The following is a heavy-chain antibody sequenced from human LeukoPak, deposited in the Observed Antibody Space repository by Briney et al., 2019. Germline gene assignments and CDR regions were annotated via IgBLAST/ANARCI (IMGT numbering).Heavy chain of an antibody. CDR3: TRVQGDYGDYLWSDP. CDR1: GFTFGDYA. CDR2: IRSKAYGGTT. D-gene: IGHD4-17*01. Sequence: GGSLRLSCTASGFTFGDYAMSWFRQAPGKGLEWVGFIRSKAYGGTTEYAASVKGRFTISRDDSKSIAYLQMNSLKTEDTAVYYCTRVQGDYGDYLWSDPWGQGTLVTVSS. V-gene: IGHV3-49*03. J-gene: IGHJ5*02.